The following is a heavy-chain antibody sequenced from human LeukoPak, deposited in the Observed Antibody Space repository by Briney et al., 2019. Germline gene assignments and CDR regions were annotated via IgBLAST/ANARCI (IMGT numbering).Heavy chain of an antibody. CDR3: ARGAVAGTPPVDY. CDR2: ISGSGDTM. Sequence: GGSLSLSCAASGFIFSSHEMNWVRQPPGKGLEWLSYISGSGDTMYYADSVRGRFTISRDNAKNSLYLQMNSLRTEDSALYSCARGAVAGTPPVDYWGPGTLVTVSS. D-gene: IGHD6-19*01. CDR1: GFIFSSHE. J-gene: IGHJ4*02. V-gene: IGHV3-48*03.